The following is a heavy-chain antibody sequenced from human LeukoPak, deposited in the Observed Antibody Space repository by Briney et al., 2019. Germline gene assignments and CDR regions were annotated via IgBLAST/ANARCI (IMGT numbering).Heavy chain of an antibody. CDR1: GGTFSSYT. V-gene: IGHV1-69*02. Sequence: GASVKVSCKASGGTFSSYTINWVRQAPGQGLEWMGRIIPILGIPNYAHKFQGRVTITADKSTSTAYMELSSLSSEDTAVYYCARGSTQDFGTMIEGEGFDPWGQGTLVTVSS. CDR3: ARGSTQDFGTMIEGEGFDP. J-gene: IGHJ5*02. D-gene: IGHD3-22*01. CDR2: IIPILGIP.